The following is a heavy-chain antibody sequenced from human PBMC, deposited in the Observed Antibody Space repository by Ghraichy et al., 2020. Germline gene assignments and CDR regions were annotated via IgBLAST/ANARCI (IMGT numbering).Heavy chain of an antibody. V-gene: IGHV3-30*03. CDR2: ITYEGNKK. CDR3: ARDRGGYDALTGYYYHYYGMDL. Sequence: GESLNIYCVASGFTFGNYGIHWARQAPGKGLEWVALITYEGNKKDYVDSVKGRFNISRDNSKNTVYLQMNSLTTEDTAVYYCARDRGGYDALTGYYYHYYGMDLWGQGTSVTVSS. CDR1: GFTFGNYG. J-gene: IGHJ6*02. D-gene: IGHD3-9*01.